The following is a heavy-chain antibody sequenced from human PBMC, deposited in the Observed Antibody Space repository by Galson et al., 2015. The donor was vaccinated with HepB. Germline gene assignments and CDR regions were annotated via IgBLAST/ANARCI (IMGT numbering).Heavy chain of an antibody. D-gene: IGHD6-19*01. CDR1: GYTFTSYA. CDR2: INAGNGNT. J-gene: IGHJ4*02. CDR3: ARAREQWLVLFDY. Sequence: SVKVSCKASGYTFTSYAMHWVRQAPGQRLEWMGWINAGNGNTKYSQKFQGRVTITRDTSASTAYMELSSLRSEDTAVYYCARAREQWLVLFDYWGQGTLVTVSS. V-gene: IGHV1-3*01.